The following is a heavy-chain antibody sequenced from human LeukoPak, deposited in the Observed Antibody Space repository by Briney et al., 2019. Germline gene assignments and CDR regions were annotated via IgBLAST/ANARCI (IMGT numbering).Heavy chain of an antibody. CDR2: IYTSGST. CDR1: GGSISSGSYY. D-gene: IGHD3-9*01. J-gene: IGHJ3*02. V-gene: IGHV4-61*02. Sequence: SETLSLTCTVSGGSISSGSYYWSWIRQPAGKGLEWIGRIYTSGSTNYNPSLKSRVTISVDTSKNQFSLKLISVTAADTAVYYCARGRYFDWFDAYDIWGQGTMVTVSS. CDR3: ARGRYFDWFDAYDI.